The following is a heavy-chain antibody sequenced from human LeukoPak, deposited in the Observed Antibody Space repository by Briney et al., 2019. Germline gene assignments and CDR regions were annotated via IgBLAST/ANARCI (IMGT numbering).Heavy chain of an antibody. CDR2: ISGSGGST. D-gene: IGHD5-12*01. CDR1: GFTFSSYA. Sequence: GGSLRLSCAASGFTFSSYAMSWVRQAPGKGLEWVSAISGSGGSTYFADSVKGRFTISRDNSKNTLYLQMNSLRAEDTAVYYCAKDGYSSDAFDIWGQGTMVTVSS. CDR3: AKDGYSSDAFDI. V-gene: IGHV3-23*01. J-gene: IGHJ3*02.